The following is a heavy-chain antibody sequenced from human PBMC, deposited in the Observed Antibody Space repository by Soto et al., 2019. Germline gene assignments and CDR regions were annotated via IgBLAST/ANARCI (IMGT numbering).Heavy chain of an antibody. Sequence: ASVKVSCKASGYTFTGYYMHWVRQAPGQGLEWMGWINPNSGGTNYAQKFQGWVTMTRDTSISTAYMELRSLRSDDTAVYYCARALVVVAGDAFDIGGQGTLTTV. J-gene: IGHJ3*02. CDR2: INPNSGGT. D-gene: IGHD2-15*01. V-gene: IGHV1-2*04. CDR3: ARALVVVAGDAFDI. CDR1: GYTFTGYY.